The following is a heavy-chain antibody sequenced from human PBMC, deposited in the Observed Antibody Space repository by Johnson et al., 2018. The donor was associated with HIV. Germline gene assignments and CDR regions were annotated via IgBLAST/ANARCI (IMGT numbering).Heavy chain of an antibody. CDR1: GFTVSSNY. CDR2: IYSGGST. Sequence: VQLVESGGGVVQPGRSLRLSCAASGFTVSSNYMSWVRQAPGKGLEWVPVIYSGGSTYYSDSVKGRFTISRDNSKNTMYLQMNSLRAEDTAVYYCARDVDKDAFDIWGQGTMVTVSS. D-gene: IGHD5-12*01. CDR3: ARDVDKDAFDI. V-gene: IGHV3-66*01. J-gene: IGHJ3*02.